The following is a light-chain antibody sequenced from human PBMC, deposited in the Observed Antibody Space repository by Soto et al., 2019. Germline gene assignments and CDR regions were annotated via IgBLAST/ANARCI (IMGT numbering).Light chain of an antibody. CDR3: QQYISYPYT. Sequence: DIQMTQSPTTLSASVGDRVTITCRASQSISSWLAWYEQKPGKAPKLLIYKASSLESGVPSRFSGSGSGTEFTLAISSLQPDDFATYYCQQYISYPYTFGQGTKLEIK. J-gene: IGKJ2*01. CDR1: QSISSW. V-gene: IGKV1-5*03. CDR2: KAS.